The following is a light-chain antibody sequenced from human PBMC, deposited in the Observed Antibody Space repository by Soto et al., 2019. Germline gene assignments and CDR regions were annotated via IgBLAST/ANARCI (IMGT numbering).Light chain of an antibody. CDR3: QKYNNWPPIT. J-gene: IGKJ5*01. V-gene: IGKV3-15*01. CDR2: GAS. CDR1: QSVSSN. Sequence: EIVMTQSPVTLSLSPGERATLSCRASQSVSSNLAWYQQKPGQAPRLLIYGASTRATGIPARFSGSGSGTEFTLTIRSLQSEDFAVYYCQKYNNWPPITFGQGTQLEIK.